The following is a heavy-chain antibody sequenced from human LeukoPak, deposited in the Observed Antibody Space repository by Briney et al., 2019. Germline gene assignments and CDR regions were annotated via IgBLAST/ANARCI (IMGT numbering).Heavy chain of an antibody. CDR3: AKDRDYYDSSGSDY. Sequence: GGSLKLSCAASGFTFSSYGMHWVRQAPGKGLEWVAFIRYDGSNKYYADSVKGRFTISRDNSKNTLYLQMNSLRAEDTAVYYCAKDRDYYDSSGSDYWGQGTLVTVSS. CDR2: IRYDGSNK. CDR1: GFTFSSYG. J-gene: IGHJ4*02. D-gene: IGHD3-22*01. V-gene: IGHV3-30*02.